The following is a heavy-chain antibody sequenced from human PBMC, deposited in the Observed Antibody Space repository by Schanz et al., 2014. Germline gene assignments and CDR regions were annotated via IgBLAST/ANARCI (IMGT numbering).Heavy chain of an antibody. Sequence: VQLLQSGGALVQPGGSLRLSCSASGFTFSTYAMSWARQAPGKGLEWVALISYDGSSKNHADSVQGRFTISRDNSKNALYLQMDSLRAEDTAVYYCARGIITMVRGGDVGAFDIWGQGTMVTVSS. CDR2: ISYDGSSK. J-gene: IGHJ3*02. V-gene: IGHV3-33*08. CDR1: GFTFSTYA. D-gene: IGHD3-10*01. CDR3: ARGIITMVRGGDVGAFDI.